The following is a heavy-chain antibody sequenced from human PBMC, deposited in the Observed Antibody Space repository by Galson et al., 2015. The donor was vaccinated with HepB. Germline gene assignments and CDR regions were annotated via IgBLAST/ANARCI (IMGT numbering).Heavy chain of an antibody. CDR2: INSVNGNT. V-gene: IGHV1-3*01. D-gene: IGHD3-22*01. CDR1: DYTISRYV. J-gene: IGHJ1*01. CDR3: AQEYYYTSSGNGFVEYFQR. Sequence: SVKVSCKASDYTISRYVLHWVRQAPGQRLEWMGWINSVNGNTKYSQKFQGRVTITRDTSASTAYMELSSLTSEDTAVYFCAQEYYYTSSGNGFVEYFQRWGQGTLVTVSS.